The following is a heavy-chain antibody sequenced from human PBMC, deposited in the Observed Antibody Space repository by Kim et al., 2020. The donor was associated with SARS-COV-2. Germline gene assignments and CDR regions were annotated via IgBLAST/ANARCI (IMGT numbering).Heavy chain of an antibody. V-gene: IGHV3-74*03. D-gene: IGHD1-20*01. CDR2: LNNDGTTT. J-gene: IGHJ4*02. CDR3: ARGAYNWNDDFDY. CDR1: GFTFSTYW. Sequence: GGSLRLSCAASGFTFSTYWMHWVRQAPGKGLVWVSRLNNDGTTTTYADSVKGRFTISRDNAKNTLYLQMNSLRAEDTAVYYCARGAYNWNDDFDYWGQGTLVTVSS.